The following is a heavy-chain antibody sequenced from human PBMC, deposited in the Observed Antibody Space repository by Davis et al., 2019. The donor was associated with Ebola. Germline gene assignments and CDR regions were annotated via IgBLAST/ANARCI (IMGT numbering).Heavy chain of an antibody. CDR2: IYYSEST. CDR3: ARRRLSFEAIDY. Sequence: SETLSLTCSVSGGSVTSHYWSWIRQPPGKGLEWIGYIYYSESTNYNPSLKRRVSISVDTSKNQFSLKLSSVSAADTAVYYCARRRLSFEAIDYWGQGTLVTVSS. J-gene: IGHJ4*02. CDR1: GGSVTSHY. D-gene: IGHD1-26*01. V-gene: IGHV4-59*08.